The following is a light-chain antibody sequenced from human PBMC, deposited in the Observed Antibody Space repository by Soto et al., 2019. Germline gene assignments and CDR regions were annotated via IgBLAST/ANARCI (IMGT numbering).Light chain of an antibody. CDR2: DAS. J-gene: IGKJ1*01. Sequence: DIQITQSPSTLSASVGAGVTMTCRASQSISSWLAWYQQKPGKAPKLLIYDASSLESGVPSRFSGSGSGTEFTLTISSLQPDDFATYYCQQYNSYPWTFGQGTKVDIK. CDR3: QQYNSYPWT. CDR1: QSISSW. V-gene: IGKV1-5*01.